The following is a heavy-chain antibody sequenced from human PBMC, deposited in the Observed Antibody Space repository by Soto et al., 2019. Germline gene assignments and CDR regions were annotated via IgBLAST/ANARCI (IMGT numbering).Heavy chain of an antibody. D-gene: IGHD7-27*01. CDR2: INQDGSEI. CDR1: GFTFRSYW. V-gene: IGHV3-7*01. Sequence: VQLVESGGGLVQPGGSLRLSCAASGFTFRSYWMSWVRQAPGKGLEWVANINQDGSEIYYVDSVEGRFSISRDNAENSLYLQMNSLRAEDTAVYYCARDFHVRLGITYYYYMDVWGTGTTVTVSS. J-gene: IGHJ6*03. CDR3: ARDFHVRLGITYYYYMDV.